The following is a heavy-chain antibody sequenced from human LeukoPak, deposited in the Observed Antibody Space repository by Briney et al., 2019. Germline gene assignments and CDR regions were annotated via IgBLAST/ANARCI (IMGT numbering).Heavy chain of an antibody. Sequence: GGSLRLSCAASGFTFSSYAMSWVRQAPGKGLEWVSAISGGGGSTYYADSVKGRFTISRDNSKNTLYLQMNSLRAEDTAVYYCAVVPAAILGYYYYGMDVWGQGTTVTVSS. CDR1: GFTFSSYA. J-gene: IGHJ6*02. V-gene: IGHV3-23*01. CDR2: ISGGGGST. CDR3: AVVPAAILGYYYYGMDV. D-gene: IGHD2-2*02.